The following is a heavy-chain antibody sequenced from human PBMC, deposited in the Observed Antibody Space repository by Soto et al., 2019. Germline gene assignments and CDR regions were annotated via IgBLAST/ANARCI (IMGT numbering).Heavy chain of an antibody. J-gene: IGHJ3*02. V-gene: IGHV3-9*01. Sequence: GGSLRLSCAASGFTFDDYAMHWVRQAPGKGLEWVSGISWNSGSIGYADSVKGRFTISRDNAKNSLYLQMNSLRAEDTALYYCAKDKRIAVAGTSDAFDIWGQGTMVTVSS. CDR1: GFTFDDYA. D-gene: IGHD6-19*01. CDR3: AKDKRIAVAGTSDAFDI. CDR2: ISWNSGSI.